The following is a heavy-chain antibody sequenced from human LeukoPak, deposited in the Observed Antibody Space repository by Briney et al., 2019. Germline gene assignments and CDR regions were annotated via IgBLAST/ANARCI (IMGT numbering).Heavy chain of an antibody. Sequence: NPGGSLRLSCAASGFTFSSYGMHWVRQAPGKGLEWVSSISSSSSYIYQADSVKGRFTISRDNAKNSLCLQMNSLRAEDTAVYYCAREARYCSSSSCDYFDYWGQGTLVTVSS. CDR1: GFTFSSYG. J-gene: IGHJ4*02. D-gene: IGHD2-2*01. CDR3: AREARYCSSSSCDYFDY. CDR2: ISSSSSYI. V-gene: IGHV3-21*01.